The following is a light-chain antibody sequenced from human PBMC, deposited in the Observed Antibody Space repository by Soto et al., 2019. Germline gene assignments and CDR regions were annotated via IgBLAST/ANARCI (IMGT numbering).Light chain of an antibody. CDR3: QQYGGSPYT. CDR2: GAS. J-gene: IGKJ2*01. CDR1: QSVRSNY. V-gene: IGKV3-20*01. Sequence: EIVLTQSPGTLSLSPGERATLSCRASQSVRSNYLAWYQRKPGQAPRLLIYGASTRATGIPDRFSGTGSGTDFPLPISRLEPEDFAVYYCQQYGGSPYTFGQGTKLEIK.